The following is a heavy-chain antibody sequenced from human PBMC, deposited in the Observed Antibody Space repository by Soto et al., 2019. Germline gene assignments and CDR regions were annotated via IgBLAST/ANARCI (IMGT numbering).Heavy chain of an antibody. D-gene: IGHD6-19*01. CDR3: ARDLGTGWFYFDL. CDR2: INPRGGGT. J-gene: IGHJ4*02. V-gene: IGHV1-2*02. Sequence: QVRLVQSGAEVKKTGASVKVSCKASGYTFTDYYIYWVRQAPGQALEWIGWINPRGGGTKYAQNFECRVAVTTDTNLSTAYVELSSLRSDDTAQYCCARDLGTGWFYFDLWGQGTLVTVSA. CDR1: GYTFTDYY.